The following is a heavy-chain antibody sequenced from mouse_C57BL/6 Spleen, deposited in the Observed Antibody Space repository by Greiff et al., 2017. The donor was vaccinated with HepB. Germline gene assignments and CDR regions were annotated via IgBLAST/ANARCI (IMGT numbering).Heavy chain of an antibody. D-gene: IGHD2-5*01. V-gene: IGHV1-66*01. CDR1: GYSFTSYY. CDR2: IYPGSGNT. Sequence: VQLQESGPELVKPGASVKISCKASGYSFTSYYIHWVKQRPGQGLEWIGWIYPGSGNTKYNEKFKGKATLTADTSSSTAYMQLSSLTSEDSAVYYCASYSNYERYFDVWGTGTTVTVSS. CDR3: ASYSNYERYFDV. J-gene: IGHJ1*03.